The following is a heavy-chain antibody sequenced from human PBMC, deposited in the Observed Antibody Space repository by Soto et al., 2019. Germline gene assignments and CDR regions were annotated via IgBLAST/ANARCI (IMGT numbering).Heavy chain of an antibody. CDR3: ANNQDTAMVMGMDV. CDR2: ISYDGSNK. V-gene: IGHV3-30*18. Sequence: RRSCAASGFTFSSYVMHWVRQSPGKGLEWVAVISYDGSNKYYADSVKGRFTISRDNSKNTLYLQVNSLRAEDTAVYYCANNQDTAMVMGMDVWGQGTTVTVSS. D-gene: IGHD5-18*01. CDR1: GFTFSSYV. J-gene: IGHJ6*02.